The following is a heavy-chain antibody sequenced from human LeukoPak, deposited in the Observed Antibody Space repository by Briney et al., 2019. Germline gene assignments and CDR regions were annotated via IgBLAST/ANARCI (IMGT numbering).Heavy chain of an antibody. D-gene: IGHD6-19*01. CDR1: GDSDPSNSAA. J-gene: IGHJ6*02. CDR3: ARQYSSGWSYYYGLDV. Sequence: SQTLSLTCAISGDSDPSNSAAWTWIRQSPSRGLEWLGRTYYRSKWHNDYAVYVKSRITRNTDTSKNQVSLHFNSVTPEDTAVYYCARQYSSGWSYYYGLDVWGQGTTVTVSS. CDR2: TYYRSKWHN. V-gene: IGHV6-1*01.